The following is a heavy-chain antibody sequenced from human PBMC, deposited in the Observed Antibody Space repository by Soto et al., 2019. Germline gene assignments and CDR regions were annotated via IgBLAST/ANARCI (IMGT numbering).Heavy chain of an antibody. CDR2: IHYSGST. D-gene: IGHD6-13*01. J-gene: IGHJ3*02. Sequence: QVQLQESGPGLVEPSQTLSLTCTVSGDSISSGDCYWSWIRQPPGKGLEWIGYIHYSGSTYYDPSLKSRVTMSVDTSKNQFSLKLNSVPTADTAVYYCAREAGIASAGGTFDIWGQGTMVTVSS. CDR3: AREAGIASAGGTFDI. CDR1: GDSISSGDCY. V-gene: IGHV4-30-4*01.